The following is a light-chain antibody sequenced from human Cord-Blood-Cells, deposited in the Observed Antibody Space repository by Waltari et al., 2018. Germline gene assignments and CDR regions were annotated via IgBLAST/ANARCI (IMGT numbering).Light chain of an antibody. J-gene: IGLJ3*02. V-gene: IGLV2-23*01. CDR2: EGS. Sequence: QSALTQPASVSGSPGPSITISCPGTRSDCGSYNLFSWYQQHPGKAPKLLTYEGSKRPSGVSNRFSGSKSGNTASLTISGLQAEDEADYYCCSYAGSRVFGGGTKLTVL. CDR1: RSDCGSYNL. CDR3: CSYAGSRV.